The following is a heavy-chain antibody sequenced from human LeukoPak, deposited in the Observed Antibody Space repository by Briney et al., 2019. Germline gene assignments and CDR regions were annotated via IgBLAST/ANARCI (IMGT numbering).Heavy chain of an antibody. CDR3: ARVFRGVVVVPAARYYYYMDV. J-gene: IGHJ6*03. V-gene: IGHV1-46*01. CDR2: INPSGGST. Sequence: ASVKVSCKASGYTFTSYYMHWVRQAPGQGLEWMGIINPSGGSTSYAQKFQGRVTMTRDTSTSTVYMELSGLRSEDTAVYYCARVFRGVVVVPAARYYYYMDVWGKGTTVTVSS. D-gene: IGHD2-2*01. CDR1: GYTFTSYY.